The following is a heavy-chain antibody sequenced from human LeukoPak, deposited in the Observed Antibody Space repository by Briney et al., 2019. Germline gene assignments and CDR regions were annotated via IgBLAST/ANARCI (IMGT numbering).Heavy chain of an antibody. CDR1: GGSISSSSYY. V-gene: IGHV4-39*07. Sequence: PSETLSLTCTVSGGSISSSSYYWGWIRQPPGKGLEWIGSIYYSGSTYYNPSLKSRVTISVDTSKNQFSLKLSSVTAADTAVYYCARERTGITIFGVVDYWGQGTLVTVSS. CDR3: ARERTGITIFGVVDY. CDR2: IYYSGST. D-gene: IGHD3-3*01. J-gene: IGHJ4*02.